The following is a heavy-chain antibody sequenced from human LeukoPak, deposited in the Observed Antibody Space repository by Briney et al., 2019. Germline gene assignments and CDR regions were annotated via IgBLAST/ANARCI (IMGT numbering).Heavy chain of an antibody. Sequence: SDQVSCKNPGGTCSSYALSWVRQNPGQRPHWIVRHIPLLCIANYAQKFQGRVTITADKSTSTAYMELSSLRSEDTAVYYCARDCSGGSCANYYYYYGMDVWGQGTTVTVSS. J-gene: IGHJ6*02. CDR3: ARDCSGGSCANYYYYYGMDV. CDR1: GGTCSSYA. CDR2: HIPLLCIA. D-gene: IGHD2-15*01. V-gene: IGHV1-69*04.